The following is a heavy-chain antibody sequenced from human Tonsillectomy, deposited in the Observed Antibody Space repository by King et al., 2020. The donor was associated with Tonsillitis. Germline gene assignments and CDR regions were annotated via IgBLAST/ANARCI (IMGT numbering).Heavy chain of an antibody. CDR2: IRHDTSDK. CDR1: GFTFSNYG. CDR3: AQIPGDCATITQ. Sequence: VQLVESGGGVVQPGGSLRLSCAASGFTFSNYGLHWVRQAPGKGLEWVSFIRHDTSDKYYADSVKGRFTISRDNSKNTLYLQMNSLRAEDTAVYYCAQIPGDCATITQWGQGTLVTVSS. J-gene: IGHJ4*02. D-gene: IGHD4-11*01. V-gene: IGHV3-30*02.